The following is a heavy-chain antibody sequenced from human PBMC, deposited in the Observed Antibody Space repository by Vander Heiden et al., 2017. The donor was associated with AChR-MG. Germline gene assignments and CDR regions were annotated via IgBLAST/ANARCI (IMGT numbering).Heavy chain of an antibody. D-gene: IGHD3-10*01. V-gene: IGHV1-18*01. J-gene: IGHJ4*02. CDR2: ISAYNGNT. CDR3: ARGFQQGYYGSGSYYNGDY. Sequence: QVQLVQSGAEVKKPGASVKVSCKASGYTFTSHGISWVRQAPGQGLEWMGWISAYNGNTDYAQKLQGRVTMTTDTSTSTAYMELRSLRSDDTAVYYCARGFQQGYYGSGSYYNGDYWGQGTLVTVSS. CDR1: GYTFTSHG.